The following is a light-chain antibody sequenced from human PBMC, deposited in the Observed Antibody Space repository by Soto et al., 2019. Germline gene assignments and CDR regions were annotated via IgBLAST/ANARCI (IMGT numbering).Light chain of an antibody. Sequence: EIVMTQSPATLSVSPGERATLSCWASESVSSSYLAWYQQRPGQAPRLLIYGASSRATGIPDRFSGSGSGTDFTLTISRLEPEDFAMYYCQQYSASPRTFGQGTKVEIK. V-gene: IGKV3-20*01. CDR3: QQYSASPRT. J-gene: IGKJ2*01. CDR2: GAS. CDR1: ESVSSSY.